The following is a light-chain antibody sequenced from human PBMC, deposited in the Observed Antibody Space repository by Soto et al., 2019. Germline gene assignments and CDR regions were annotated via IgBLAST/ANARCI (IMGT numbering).Light chain of an antibody. V-gene: IGKV3-20*01. CDR2: GAS. CDR1: QSISSSY. J-gene: IGKJ5*01. Sequence: EIVLTQSPGTLSLSPGERATLSCRASQSISSSYLAWYQQKPGQAPRLLIYGASSRATGIPDRFSGSGSGTDFTLTVSRLAHEDFAVYFCQQYDSSPTFGQGTRLEIK. CDR3: QQYDSSPT.